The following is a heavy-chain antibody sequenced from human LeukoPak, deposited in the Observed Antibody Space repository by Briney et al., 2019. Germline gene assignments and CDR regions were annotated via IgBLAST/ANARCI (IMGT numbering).Heavy chain of an antibody. Sequence: GGSLRLSCAASGFTFNSYAMYWVRQAPGKGLEWVSGISGSGGSTYHADSVKGRFSISRDNSRNTVFLQMHSLRAEDTALYYCAKTTAGYSSGRYPGWPVDYWGQGTLVTVSS. CDR3: AKTTAGYSSGRYPGWPVDY. J-gene: IGHJ4*02. D-gene: IGHD6-19*01. CDR1: GFTFNSYA. CDR2: ISGSGGST. V-gene: IGHV3-23*01.